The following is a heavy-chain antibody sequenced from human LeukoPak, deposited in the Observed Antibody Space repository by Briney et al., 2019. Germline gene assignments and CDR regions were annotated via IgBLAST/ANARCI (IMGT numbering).Heavy chain of an antibody. CDR2: INTAETIT. D-gene: IGHD6-19*01. Sequence: GGSLRLSCAASGFTVSSHWMHWVRQAPGKGLVWVSHINTAETITDYVDSVRGRFTISRDDAKNTLYLQMNNLRAEDTAVYYCARNKLSSGLDYWGQGTLVTVSS. CDR3: ARNKLSSGLDY. J-gene: IGHJ4*02. V-gene: IGHV3-74*01. CDR1: GFTVSSHW.